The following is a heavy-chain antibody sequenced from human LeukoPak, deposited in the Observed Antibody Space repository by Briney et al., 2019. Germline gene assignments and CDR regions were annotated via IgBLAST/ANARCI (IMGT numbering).Heavy chain of an antibody. J-gene: IGHJ4*02. Sequence: PGGSLRLSCAVSGFTFSSYAMHWVRQAPGMGLEWVSSISSSSSYIFYADSVKGRFTISRDNAKNSLYLQMSSLRAEDAAAYYCARRRCSRTSCFEDYWGQGTLVTVSS. CDR3: ARRRCSRTSCFEDY. D-gene: IGHD2-2*01. CDR1: GFTFSSYA. CDR2: ISSSSSYI. V-gene: IGHV3-21*01.